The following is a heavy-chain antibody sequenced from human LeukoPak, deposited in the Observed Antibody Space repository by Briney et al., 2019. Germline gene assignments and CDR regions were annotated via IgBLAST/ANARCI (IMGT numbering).Heavy chain of an antibody. CDR2: IAGRGEST. CDR1: GFTLSNYA. D-gene: IGHD6-13*01. J-gene: IGHJ4*02. Sequence: PGGSLRLSCAASGFTLSNYAMSWVRQAPGKGLEWVSVIAGRGESTYYAYAASVKGRFTISRDNSKKTLYLQMNSLRAEDTAIYYCAKDGSQHQEVWGQGTLVTVSS. V-gene: IGHV3-23*01. CDR3: AKDGSQHQEV.